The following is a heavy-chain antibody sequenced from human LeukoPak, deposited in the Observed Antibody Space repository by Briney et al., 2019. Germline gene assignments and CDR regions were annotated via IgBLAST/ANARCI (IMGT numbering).Heavy chain of an antibody. V-gene: IGHV3-7*01. J-gene: IGHJ4*02. CDR2: IRYDGSER. Sequence: QTGGYLRLSCAASGFTFNNYWMTWVRQAPGKGLEWVANIRYDGSERNYVDSVKGRFNLFRDNAKNSLYLQLNSLRAEDTVVYYCGRGYSGSLWGQGTLVTVSS. D-gene: IGHD1-26*01. CDR3: GRGYSGSL. CDR1: GFTFNNYW.